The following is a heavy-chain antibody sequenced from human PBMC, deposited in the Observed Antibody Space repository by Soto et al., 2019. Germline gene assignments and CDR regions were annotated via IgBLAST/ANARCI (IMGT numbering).Heavy chain of an antibody. D-gene: IGHD6-13*01. V-gene: IGHV1-69*06. Sequence: QVQLVQSGAEVKKPGSSVKVSCKASGGTFNNYAISWVRQAPGQGLEWMGGIVPLFNTSHFAEKFQGRLTLTADKSTSTAFMELIGPRSDDTAVYFCATQQQLTAVEFWGQGTLVSISP. CDR3: ATQQQLTAVEF. CDR2: IVPLFNTS. CDR1: GGTFNNYA. J-gene: IGHJ4*02.